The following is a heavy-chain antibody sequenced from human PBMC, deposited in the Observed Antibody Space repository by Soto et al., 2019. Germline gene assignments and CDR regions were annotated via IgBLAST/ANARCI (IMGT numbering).Heavy chain of an antibody. V-gene: IGHV1-3*01. CDR2: INAGNGNT. D-gene: IGHD3-22*01. J-gene: IGHJ4*02. Sequence: QVQLVQSGAEVKKPGASVKVSCKASGYTFTSYAMHWVRQAPGQRLEWMGWINAGNGNTKYSQKFQGRVTITRDTSASTAYMELSSLRSEDTAVYYCARDGTLYDGGAYYYLYWGQGTLVTVSS. CDR1: GYTFTSYA. CDR3: ARDGTLYDGGAYYYLY.